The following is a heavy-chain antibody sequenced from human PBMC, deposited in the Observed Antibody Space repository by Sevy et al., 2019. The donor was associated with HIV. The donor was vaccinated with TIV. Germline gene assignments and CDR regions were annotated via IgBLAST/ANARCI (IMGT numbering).Heavy chain of an antibody. D-gene: IGHD3-16*01. CDR3: TRNRRLGGNYYCCCMDA. J-gene: IGHJ6*03. Sequence: SETLSLTCTVSGGSISSYYWSWIRQPPGKGLEWIGYIYYSGSTNYNPSLKSRVTISVDTSKNQFSLKLSSVTAADTAVYYCTRNRRLGGNYYCCCMDAWGKGTTVTVSS. CDR2: IYYSGST. CDR1: GGSISSYY. V-gene: IGHV4-59*08.